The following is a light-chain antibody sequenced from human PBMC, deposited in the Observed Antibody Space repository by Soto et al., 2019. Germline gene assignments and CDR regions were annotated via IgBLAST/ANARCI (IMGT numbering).Light chain of an antibody. CDR1: QPIMTY. V-gene: IGKV1-39*01. CDR2: AAS. CDR3: QQSYNSPQT. J-gene: IGKJ1*01. Sequence: DIQMTQSPSSLSASVGDEVTITCRASQPIMTYLNWYQLKPGKPPRLLIYAASSLQSGVPSRFSGSGAGTDFTLTISSLQPEDFATYSCQQSYNSPQTCGRGTKLETK.